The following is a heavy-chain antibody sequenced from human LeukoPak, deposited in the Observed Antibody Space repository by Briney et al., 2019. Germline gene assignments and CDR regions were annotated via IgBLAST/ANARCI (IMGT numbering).Heavy chain of an antibody. Sequence: GSLRLSCAASGFTFSSYEMNWVRQAPGKGLEWVSYISSSGSTIYYADSVKGRFTISRDNAKNSLYLQMNSLRAEDTAVYYCARDTYYYGSGKDVWGKGTTVTISS. CDR1: GFTFSSYE. CDR3: ARDTYYYGSGKDV. J-gene: IGHJ6*04. V-gene: IGHV3-48*03. D-gene: IGHD3-10*01. CDR2: ISSSGSTI.